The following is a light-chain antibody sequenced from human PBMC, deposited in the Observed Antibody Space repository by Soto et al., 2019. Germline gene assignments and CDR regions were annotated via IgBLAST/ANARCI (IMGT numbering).Light chain of an antibody. CDR2: GAS. Sequence: EIVMTQSPATLSVSPGERATLSCRASQSVSSTYLAWYQHKPGQAPRLLIYGASSRATGIPDRFSGSGSGTDFTLTISRLEPEDFAVYYCQQYGSSLWTFGQGTKVDIK. J-gene: IGKJ1*01. V-gene: IGKV3-20*01. CDR1: QSVSSTY. CDR3: QQYGSSLWT.